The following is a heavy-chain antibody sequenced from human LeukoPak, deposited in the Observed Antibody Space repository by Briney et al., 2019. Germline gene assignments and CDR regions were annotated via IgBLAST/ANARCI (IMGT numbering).Heavy chain of an antibody. D-gene: IGHD6-19*01. CDR1: GASISSYY. Sequence: SETLSLTCTVSGASISSYYWSWIRQPPGKGLEWIGYIYYSGSTNYNPSLKSRVTISVDTSKNQFSLKLSSVTAADTAVYYCARGLAVAGYYYYYYMDVWGKGTTVTVSS. CDR3: ARGLAVAGYYYYYYMDV. CDR2: IYYSGST. V-gene: IGHV4-59*01. J-gene: IGHJ6*03.